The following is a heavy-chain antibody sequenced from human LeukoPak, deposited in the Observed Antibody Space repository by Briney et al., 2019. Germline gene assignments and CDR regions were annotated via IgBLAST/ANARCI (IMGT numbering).Heavy chain of an antibody. J-gene: IGHJ3*02. CDR1: GYTFTSYG. CDR3: ARITARTTMIVVVPSHAFDI. V-gene: IGHV1-18*01. CDR2: ISAYNGNT. D-gene: IGHD3-22*01. Sequence: ASVKVSCKASGYTFTSYGISWVRQAPGQGLEWMGWISAYNGNTNYAQKLQGRVTMTTDTSTSTAYMELRSLRSDDTAVYYCARITARTTMIVVVPSHAFDIWGQGTMVTVSS.